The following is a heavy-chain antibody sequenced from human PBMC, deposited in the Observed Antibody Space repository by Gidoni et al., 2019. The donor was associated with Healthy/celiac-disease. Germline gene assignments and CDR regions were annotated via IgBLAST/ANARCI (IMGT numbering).Heavy chain of an antibody. CDR2: ISYDGSNK. D-gene: IGHD2-2*01. CDR3: AKDPSSNENYYYYMDV. CDR1: GFTFSSSG. J-gene: IGHJ6*03. V-gene: IGHV3-30*18. Sequence: QVQLVESGGGVVQPGRSLRLSCAASGFTFSSSGMHWVRQAPGKGLEWVAVISYDGSNKYYADSVKDRFTISRDNSKNTLYLQMNSLRAEDTAVYYCAKDPSSNENYYYYMDVWGKGTTVTVSS.